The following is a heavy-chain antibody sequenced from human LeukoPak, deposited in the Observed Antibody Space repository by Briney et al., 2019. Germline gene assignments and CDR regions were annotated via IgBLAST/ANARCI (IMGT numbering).Heavy chain of an antibody. J-gene: IGHJ4*02. CDR1: GGTFSSTT. CDR3: ARGWDYDSGGRPTAYVY. CDR2: ITPIFRTP. Sequence: EASVKVSCKASGGTFSSTTINWVRQAPGQGLEWMGGITPIFRTPNYAQKFQGRVTITADESTSTVYMELNSLKSKDTAVYYCARGWDYDSGGRPTAYVYWGQGTLVTVSS. D-gene: IGHD3-22*01. V-gene: IGHV1-69*01.